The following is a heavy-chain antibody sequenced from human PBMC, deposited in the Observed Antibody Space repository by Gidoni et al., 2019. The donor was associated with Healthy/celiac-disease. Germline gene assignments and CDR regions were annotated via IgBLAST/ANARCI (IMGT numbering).Heavy chain of an antibody. V-gene: IGHV3-23*01. J-gene: IGHJ5*02. CDR1: GFTFSSYA. CDR3: AKAKGVVVPAARNWFDP. Sequence: EVQLLESGGGLVQPGGSLRLSCSASGFTFSSYAMSWVRQAPGKGLEWVSAISGSGGSTYYADSVKGRFTISRDNSKNTLYLQMNSLRAEDTAVYYCAKAKGVVVPAARNWFDPWGQGTLVTVSS. CDR2: ISGSGGST. D-gene: IGHD2-2*01.